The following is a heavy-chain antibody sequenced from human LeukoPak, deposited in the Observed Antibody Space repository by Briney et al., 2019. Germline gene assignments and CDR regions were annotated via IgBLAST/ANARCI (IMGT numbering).Heavy chain of an antibody. J-gene: IGHJ4*02. Sequence: SVKVSCKASGGTFSSYAISWARQAPGQGLEWMGGIIPIFGTANYAQKFQGRVTITTDESTSTAYMELSSLRSEDTAVYYCATGPTYYDILTGYYPTYFDYWGQGTLVTVSS. CDR3: ATGPTYYDILTGYYPTYFDY. D-gene: IGHD3-9*01. CDR1: GGTFSSYA. V-gene: IGHV1-69*05. CDR2: IIPIFGTA.